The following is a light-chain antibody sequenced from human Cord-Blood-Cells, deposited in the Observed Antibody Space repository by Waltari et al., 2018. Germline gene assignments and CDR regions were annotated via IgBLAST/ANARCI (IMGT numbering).Light chain of an antibody. CDR1: SSDVGGYNY. CDR2: DVS. J-gene: IGLJ3*02. V-gene: IGLV2-14*03. CDR3: SSYTSSSTWV. Sequence: QSALPQPASVSGSPGQSLTISCTGTSSDVGGYNYVTWYQQHPGKAPKLMIYDVSNRPSGVSNRFSGSKSGNTASLTISGLQAEDEADYYCSSYTSSSTWVFGGGTKLTVL.